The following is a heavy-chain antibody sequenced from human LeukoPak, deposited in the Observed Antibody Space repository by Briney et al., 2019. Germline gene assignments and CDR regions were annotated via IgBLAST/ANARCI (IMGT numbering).Heavy chain of an antibody. J-gene: IGHJ5*02. CDR1: GFTFSSYW. V-gene: IGHV3-74*01. Sequence: GGSLRLSCAASGFTFSSYWMHWVRQAPGKGLVWVSRINSDGSSTSYADSVKGRFTISRDNAKNTLYLQMNSLRAEDTAVYYCAREGYGDYVSWFDPWGQGTLVTVAS. CDR2: INSDGSST. CDR3: AREGYGDYVSWFDP. D-gene: IGHD4-17*01.